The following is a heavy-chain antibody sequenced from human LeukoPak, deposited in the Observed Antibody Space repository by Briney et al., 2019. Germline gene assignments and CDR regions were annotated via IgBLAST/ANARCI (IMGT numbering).Heavy chain of an antibody. CDR1: GYSFTSYW. V-gene: IGHV5-10-1*01. CDR3: ARLTYYGSGSNPLDY. CDR2: IDPSDSYT. D-gene: IGHD3-10*01. J-gene: IGHJ4*02. Sequence: GESLKISCKGSGYSFTSYWISWVRQMPGKGLEWMGRIDPSDSYTNYSPSFQVHVTISADKSISTAYLQWSSLKASDTAMYYCARLTYYGSGSNPLDYWGQGTLVTVSS.